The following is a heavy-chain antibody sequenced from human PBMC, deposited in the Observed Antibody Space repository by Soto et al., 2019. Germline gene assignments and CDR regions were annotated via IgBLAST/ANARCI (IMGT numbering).Heavy chain of an antibody. CDR1: GYIFTDYY. V-gene: IGHV1-2*06. Sequence: ASVKVSCKASGYIFTDYYMHWVRQAPGQELGWMGRINPNSGSTGYAQKFQGRVTMTRNTSISTAYMELSSLRSEDTAVYYCARGVFTGYYYYYYYMGVWGKGTTVTVSS. CDR3: ARGVFTGYYYYYYYMGV. CDR2: INPNSGST. D-gene: IGHD2-8*02. J-gene: IGHJ6*03.